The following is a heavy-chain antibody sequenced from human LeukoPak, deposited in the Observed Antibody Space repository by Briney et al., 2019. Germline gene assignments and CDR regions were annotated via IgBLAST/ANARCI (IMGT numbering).Heavy chain of an antibody. V-gene: IGHV4-34*01. Sequence: SETLSLTCAVYGGSFSGYYWSWIRQPPGKGLEWIGEINHSGSTNYNPSLKSRVTISVDTSKNQFSLKLSSVTAADTAVYYCARRERDCSSTSCYGFSWGYWGQGTLVTVSS. J-gene: IGHJ4*02. CDR3: ARRERDCSSTSCYGFSWGY. CDR2: INHSGST. CDR1: GGSFSGYY. D-gene: IGHD2-2*01.